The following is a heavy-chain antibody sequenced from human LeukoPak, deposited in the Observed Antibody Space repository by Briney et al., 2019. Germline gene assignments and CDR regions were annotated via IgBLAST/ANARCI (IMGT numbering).Heavy chain of an antibody. J-gene: IGHJ3*02. V-gene: IGHV4-39*07. D-gene: IGHD3-10*01. CDR1: GGSISSSSYY. Sequence: SETLSLTCTVSGGSISSSSYYWGWIRQPPGKGLEWIGSIYYSGSTYYNPSLKSRVTISVDTSKNQFSLKLSSVTAADTAVYYCAREESPLLWFGESHTDAFDIWGQGTMVTVSS. CDR2: IYYSGST. CDR3: AREESPLLWFGESHTDAFDI.